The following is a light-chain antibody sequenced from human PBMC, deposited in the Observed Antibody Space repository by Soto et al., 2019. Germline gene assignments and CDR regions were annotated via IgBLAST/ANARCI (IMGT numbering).Light chain of an antibody. Sequence: EIVLTQSPVTLSLSPGEGATLSCRASQSVTSSYLAWYQQKPGQAPRLLFYGASTRATGIPDRFSGSGSGTDFTLTISRLEPEDFAVYYCQQYGSSSITFGQGTRWRL. CDR3: QQYGSSSIT. V-gene: IGKV3-20*01. CDR1: QSVTSSY. CDR2: GAS. J-gene: IGKJ5*01.